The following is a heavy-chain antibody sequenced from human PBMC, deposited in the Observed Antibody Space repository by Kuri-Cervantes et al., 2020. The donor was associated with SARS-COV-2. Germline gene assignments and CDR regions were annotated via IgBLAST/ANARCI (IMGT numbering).Heavy chain of an antibody. V-gene: IGHV4-34*01. CDR1: GGSFSGYY. CDR3: ARDGGTSIAAAGMEYAFDI. J-gene: IGHJ3*02. CDR2: INHSGST. D-gene: IGHD6-13*01. Sequence: SETLSLTCAVYGGSFSGYYWSWIRQPPGKGLEWIGEINHSGSTNYNPSLKSRVTISVDTSKNQFSLKLSSVTAADTAAYYCARDGGTSIAAAGMEYAFDIWGQGTMVTVSS.